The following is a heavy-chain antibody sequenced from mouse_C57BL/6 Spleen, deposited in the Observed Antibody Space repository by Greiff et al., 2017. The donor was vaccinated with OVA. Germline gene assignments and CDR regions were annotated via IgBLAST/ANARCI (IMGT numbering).Heavy chain of an antibody. J-gene: IGHJ2*01. CDR1: GYTFTSYW. CDR2: IDPSDSYT. CDR3: ARQFITTVVAPDY. D-gene: IGHD1-1*01. V-gene: IGHV1-50*01. Sequence: QVQLQQPGAELVKPGASVKLSCKASGYTFTSYWMQWVKQRPGQGLEWIGEIDPSDSYTNYKQKFKGKATLTVDTSSSTAYMQLRSLTSEDSAVYYCARQFITTVVAPDYWGQGTTLTVSS.